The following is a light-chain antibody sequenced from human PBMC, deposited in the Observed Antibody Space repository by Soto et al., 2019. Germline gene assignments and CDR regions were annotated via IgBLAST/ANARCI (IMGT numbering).Light chain of an antibody. Sequence: QSALTQPASVSGSPRQSITISCTGTSSNVGGYHYVSWYQQHPGKAPKLMIYDVSNRPSGVSNRFSGSKSGNTASLTISGLQAEDEADYYCSSYTNSGTVVFGGGTKVTVL. V-gene: IGLV2-14*03. CDR3: SSYTNSGTVV. CDR1: SSNVGGYHY. CDR2: DVS. J-gene: IGLJ2*01.